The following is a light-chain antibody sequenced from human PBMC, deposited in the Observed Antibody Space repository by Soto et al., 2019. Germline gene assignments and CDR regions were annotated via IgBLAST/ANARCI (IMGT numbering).Light chain of an antibody. Sequence: ESLFTQSPATLSLSPGERATLSCRASQSVSNNSLAWYQQNPGQAPRLLISGASNRATGIPDRFSGSGSGTAFTLTISRLEPEDFAVYYCQQYGSSGTFGQGTKVDI. CDR2: GAS. V-gene: IGKV3-20*01. CDR1: QSVSNNS. CDR3: QQYGSSGT. J-gene: IGKJ1*01.